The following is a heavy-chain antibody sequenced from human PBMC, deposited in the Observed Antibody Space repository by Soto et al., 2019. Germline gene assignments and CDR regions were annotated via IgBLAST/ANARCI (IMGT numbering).Heavy chain of an antibody. CDR1: GGTFSSYA. Sequence: SVKVSCKASGGTFSSYAINWVRQAPGQGLEWMGGIIPIFGTANYAQKFQGRVTITADESTSTAYMELSSLRSEDTAVYYCARDRYSPFYDSSGYYPYYFDYWGQGTLVTVSS. CDR2: IIPIFGTA. J-gene: IGHJ4*02. CDR3: ARDRYSPFYDSSGYYPYYFDY. V-gene: IGHV1-69*13. D-gene: IGHD3-22*01.